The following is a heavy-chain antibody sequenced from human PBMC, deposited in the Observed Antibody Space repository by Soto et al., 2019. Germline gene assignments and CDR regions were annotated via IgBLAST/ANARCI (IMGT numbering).Heavy chain of an antibody. D-gene: IGHD6-13*01. CDR2: INHSGGT. Sequence: SETLSCTCAVYGGSFSGHYWSWIREPPGKGLEWIGEINHSGGTNYNPSLKRRVTISVDTSKNQFSLKLSSVNAADTAVYYCARGPPVVAAAGHYGMDVWGQGTTGTVS. CDR3: ARGPPVVAAAGHYGMDV. CDR1: GGSFSGHY. V-gene: IGHV4-34*01. J-gene: IGHJ6*02.